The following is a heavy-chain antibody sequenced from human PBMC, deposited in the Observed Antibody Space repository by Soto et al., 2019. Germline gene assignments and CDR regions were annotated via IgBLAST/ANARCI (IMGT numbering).Heavy chain of an antibody. CDR1: GGSISSYY. CDR3: ARVAYCSSTSCYGGEGYYYGMDG. Sequence: SETLSLTCTVSGGSISSYYWSWIRQPPGKGLEWIGYIYYSGSTNYNPSLKSRVTISVDTSKNQFSLKLSSVTAADTAVYYCARVAYCSSTSCYGGEGYYYGMDGWGQGTTVTVSS. D-gene: IGHD2-2*01. J-gene: IGHJ6*02. CDR2: IYYSGST. V-gene: IGHV4-59*01.